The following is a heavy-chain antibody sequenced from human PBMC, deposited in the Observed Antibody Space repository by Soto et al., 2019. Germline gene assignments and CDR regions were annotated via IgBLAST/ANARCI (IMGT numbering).Heavy chain of an antibody. D-gene: IGHD2-15*01. J-gene: IGHJ4*02. CDR1: GYTFTGYY. Sequence: ASVKVSCKASGYTFTGYYMHWVRQAPGHGLEWMGWINPNSGGTNYAQKFQGRVTMTRDKSISTAYMELSRLRSDDTAVYYCARVPDIVGVVAASSPFDYWGQVTLVTVSS. V-gene: IGHV1-2*02. CDR3: ARVPDIVGVVAASSPFDY. CDR2: INPNSGGT.